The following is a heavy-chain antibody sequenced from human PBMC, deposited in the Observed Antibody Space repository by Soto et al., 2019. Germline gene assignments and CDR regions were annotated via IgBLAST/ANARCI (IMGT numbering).Heavy chain of an antibody. D-gene: IGHD3-3*01. Sequence: QVQLQQRGAGLLKPSETLSLTCAVYGGSFSGYYWSCLRQPPGQGLEWIGEINHSGSTNYNPSLKSRVTTSVDTTKNQFSLRLSSVTAADTAVYYCARRGNYDFWSGYYDWFDPWGQGTLVTVSS. V-gene: IGHV4-34*01. CDR3: ARRGNYDFWSGYYDWFDP. CDR1: GGSFSGYY. CDR2: INHSGST. J-gene: IGHJ5*02.